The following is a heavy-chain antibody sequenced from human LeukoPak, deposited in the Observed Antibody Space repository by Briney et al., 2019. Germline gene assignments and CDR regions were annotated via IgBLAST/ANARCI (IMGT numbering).Heavy chain of an antibody. CDR1: VYTFTGYY. J-gene: IGHJ4*02. CDR3: ARELEYYYGSGSFDY. CDR2: INPNSGGT. D-gene: IGHD3-10*01. V-gene: IGHV1-2*02. Sequence: ASVKVSCKASVYTFTGYYMHWVRQAPGQGLAWMGWINPNSGGTNYAQKFQGRVTMTRDTSISTAYVELSRLRSDDTAVYYGARELEYYYGSGSFDYWGQGTLVTVSS.